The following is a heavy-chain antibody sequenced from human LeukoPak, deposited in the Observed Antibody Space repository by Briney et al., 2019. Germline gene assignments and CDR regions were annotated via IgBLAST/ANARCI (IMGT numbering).Heavy chain of an antibody. CDR1: GFTFSSYA. CDR2: ISYDGSNK. CDR3: ARVSELLPFDY. J-gene: IGHJ4*02. D-gene: IGHD1-26*01. V-gene: IGHV3-30-3*01. Sequence: PGGSLRLSCAASGFTFSSYAMHWVRQAPGKGLEWVAVISYDGSNKYYADSVKGRFTISRDNSKNTLYLQMNSLRAEDTAAYYCARVSELLPFDYWSQGTLVTVSS.